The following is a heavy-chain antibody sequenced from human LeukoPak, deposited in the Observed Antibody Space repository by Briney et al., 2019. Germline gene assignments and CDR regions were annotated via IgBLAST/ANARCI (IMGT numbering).Heavy chain of an antibody. CDR2: ISINDDYI. J-gene: IGHJ4*02. Sequence: PGGSLRLSCAASGFTFTIYTMSWVRQAPGKGLEWVSSISINDDYIYYADSVKGRFTVSRDNAKNSLYLQMNSLRVEDTAVYYCARDRSVLRGVISDYWGQGTLVTVSS. CDR3: ARDRSVLRGVISDY. V-gene: IGHV3-21*01. D-gene: IGHD3-10*01. CDR1: GFTFTIYT.